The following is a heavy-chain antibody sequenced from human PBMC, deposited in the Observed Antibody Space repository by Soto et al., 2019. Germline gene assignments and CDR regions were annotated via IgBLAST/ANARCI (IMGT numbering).Heavy chain of an antibody. J-gene: IGHJ5*02. D-gene: IGHD3-22*01. Sequence: QVQLVQSGAEVKKPGSSVKVSCKASGGTFSSYAISWVRQAPGQGLEWMGGIIPIFGTANYAQKFQGRVPVTADASTSTAYMERRSLRSEDTAVYYCERVQKADAWLQTTYNWFDPWGQGPLVTVSS. CDR1: GGTFSSYA. CDR3: ERVQKADAWLQTTYNWFDP. CDR2: IIPIFGTA. V-gene: IGHV1-69*01.